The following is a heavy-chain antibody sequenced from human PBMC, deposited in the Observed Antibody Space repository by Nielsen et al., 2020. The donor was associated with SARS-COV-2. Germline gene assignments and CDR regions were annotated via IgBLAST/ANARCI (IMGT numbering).Heavy chain of an antibody. J-gene: IGHJ4*02. CDR3: AREGFDWHYDY. V-gene: IGHV4-34*01. Sequence: SETLSLTCAVPDGSFSGYFWTWVRQPPGKGLTWIGDIYPSGGTHFNPSLKSRVTISIDTSKNQFSLKLSSVTAADTAVYYCAREGFDWHYDYWGQGALVTVSS. D-gene: IGHD3-9*01. CDR2: IYPSGGT. CDR1: DGSFSGYF.